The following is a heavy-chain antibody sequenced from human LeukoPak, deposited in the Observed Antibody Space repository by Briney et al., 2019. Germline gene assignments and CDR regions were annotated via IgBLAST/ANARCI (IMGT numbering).Heavy chain of an antibody. CDR1: GGSIRSYF. D-gene: IGHD5-12*01. CDR2: IWDTEIT. J-gene: IGHJ3*02. V-gene: IGHV4-59*01. Sequence: SETLSLTCTVSGGSIRSYFWSWLRQPPGKGLEWIGYIWDTEITDYNPSLKSRVTISLDTSKNHFSMKLRSVTAADTALYFCARGLVLATDDAFDIWGQGTLVTVSS. CDR3: ARGLVLATDDAFDI.